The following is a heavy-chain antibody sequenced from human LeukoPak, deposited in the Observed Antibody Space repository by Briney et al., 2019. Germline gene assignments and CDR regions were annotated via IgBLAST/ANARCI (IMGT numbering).Heavy chain of an antibody. V-gene: IGHV4-30-4*01. Sequence: SETLSLTCTVSGDSVSSRDYYWSWIRQIPGRGLEWIGYVYYSGATYYNPSLKSRVTTSVDTSINQFSLRLTSVTAADTALYYCARVTYYYGSGAWFDPWGQGTLVTVSS. CDR3: ARVTYYYGSGAWFDP. J-gene: IGHJ5*02. D-gene: IGHD3-10*01. CDR2: VYYSGAT. CDR1: GDSVSSRDYY.